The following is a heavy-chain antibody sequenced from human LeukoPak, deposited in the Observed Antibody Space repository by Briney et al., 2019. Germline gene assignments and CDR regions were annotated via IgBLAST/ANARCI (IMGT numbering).Heavy chain of an antibody. D-gene: IGHD3-3*01. CDR1: RFTFSSYW. V-gene: IGHV3-7*01. Sequence: QPGGSLRLSCAASRFTFSSYWMNWVRQAPGKGLEWVANIKQDGSEKYYVDSVKGRFTISRDNAKNSLFLQMNSLRAEDTAVYYCARDVDYYFDSWGQGTLVTVSS. CDR2: IKQDGSEK. J-gene: IGHJ4*02. CDR3: ARDVDYYFDS.